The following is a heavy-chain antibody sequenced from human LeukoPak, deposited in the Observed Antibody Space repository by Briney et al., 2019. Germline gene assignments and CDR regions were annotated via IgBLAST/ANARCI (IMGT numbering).Heavy chain of an antibody. Sequence: GASVKVFCKVSGYTLTELSMHWVRQAPGKGLEWMGGFDPEDGETIYAQKFQGRVTMTEDTSTDTAYMELSSLRSEDTAVYYCATVSQYYDFWSGYTYWGQGTLVTVSS. J-gene: IGHJ4*02. CDR1: GYTLTELS. CDR3: ATVSQYYDFWSGYTY. CDR2: FDPEDGET. V-gene: IGHV1-24*01. D-gene: IGHD3-3*01.